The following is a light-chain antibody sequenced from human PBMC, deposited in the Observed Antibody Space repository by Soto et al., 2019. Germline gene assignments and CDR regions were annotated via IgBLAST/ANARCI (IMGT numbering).Light chain of an antibody. J-gene: IGKJ4*01. CDR1: QIVSGSY. Sequence: EIVLTQSPGTLSLSPGERATLSCRASQIVSGSYLAWYQQKPGQAPRLLIYGASSRATGIPDRFSGSGSGRDFTLTISRLEPEDFAVYYCQQYGNSPLTFGGGTKVEIK. CDR2: GAS. V-gene: IGKV3-20*01. CDR3: QQYGNSPLT.